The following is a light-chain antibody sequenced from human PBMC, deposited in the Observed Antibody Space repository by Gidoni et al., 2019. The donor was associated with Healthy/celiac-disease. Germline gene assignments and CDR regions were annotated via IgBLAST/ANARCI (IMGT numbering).Light chain of an antibody. CDR2: AAS. Sequence: DIQMTQSPSSLSASVGDRVTITCRARQGISNSLAWYQQKPGKAPKLLLYAASRLESGVPSRFSGSGSGTDYTLTISSLQPEDFATYYCQQYYSTPLFGQGTKVEIK. CDR3: QQYYSTPL. V-gene: IGKV1-NL1*01. J-gene: IGKJ1*01. CDR1: QGISNS.